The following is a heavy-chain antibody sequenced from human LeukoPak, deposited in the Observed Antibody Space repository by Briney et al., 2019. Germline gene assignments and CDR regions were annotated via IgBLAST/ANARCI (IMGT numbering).Heavy chain of an antibody. D-gene: IGHD2-2*01. CDR2: IKSKTDGGTT. CDR3: TTADRYCSSTSCYVQDY. J-gene: IGHJ4*02. CDR1: GFTFSNAW. Sequence: GGSLRLSCAASGFTFSNAWMSWVRQAPGKGLEWVGRIKSKTDGGTTDYAAPVKGRFTISRDDSKNTLYLQMNSLKTEDTTVYYCTTADRYCSSTSCYVQDYWGQGTLVTVSS. V-gene: IGHV3-15*01.